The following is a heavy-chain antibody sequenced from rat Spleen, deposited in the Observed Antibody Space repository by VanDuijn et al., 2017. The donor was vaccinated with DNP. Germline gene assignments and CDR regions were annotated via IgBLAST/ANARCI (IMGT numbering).Heavy chain of an antibody. J-gene: IGHJ2*01. V-gene: IGHV5-7*01. CDR1: GFTFSSYY. Sequence: EVQLVESGGGLVQPGRSLKLSCAASGFTFSSYYMAWVRQAPKKGLEWVATISSDGSDTYYRDSVKGRFTISRDNAKSTLYLQMDSLRSEDTAIYYCAKGPNYGGWSDYFDYWGQVVMVTVSS. D-gene: IGHD1-11*01. CDR2: ISSDGSDT. CDR3: AKGPNYGGWSDYFDY.